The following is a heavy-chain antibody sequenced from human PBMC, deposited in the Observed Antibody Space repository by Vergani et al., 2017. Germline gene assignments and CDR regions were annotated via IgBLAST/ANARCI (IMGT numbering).Heavy chain of an antibody. Sequence: QVQLVQSGAEVKKPGASVKVSCKASGYTFTSYYMHWVRQAPGQGLEWMGIINPSGGSTSYAQKFQGRVTMTRDTSTSTVYMELSSLRSEDTAVYYCARDQDYGDSVTYYYYYGMDVWGQGTTVTVSS. D-gene: IGHD4-17*01. J-gene: IGHJ6*02. CDR1: GYTFTSYY. CDR3: ARDQDYGDSVTYYYYYGMDV. V-gene: IGHV1-46*01. CDR2: INPSGGST.